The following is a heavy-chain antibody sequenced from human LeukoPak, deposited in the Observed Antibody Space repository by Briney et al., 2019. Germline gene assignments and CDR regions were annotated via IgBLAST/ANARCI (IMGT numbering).Heavy chain of an antibody. V-gene: IGHV1-18*04. Sequence: ASVKVSCKASGYTFTGYYMHWVRQAPGQGLEWMGWISAYNGNTNYAQKLQGRVTMTTDTSTSTAYMELRSLRSDDTAVYYCARAAPVYSGYDGDYYYYYYYMDVWGKGTTVTVSS. CDR1: GYTFTGYY. CDR3: ARAAPVYSGYDGDYYYYYYYMDV. J-gene: IGHJ6*03. CDR2: ISAYNGNT. D-gene: IGHD5-12*01.